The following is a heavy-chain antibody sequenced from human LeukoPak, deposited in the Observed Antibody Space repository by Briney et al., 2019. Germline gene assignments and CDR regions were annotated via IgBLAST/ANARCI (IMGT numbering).Heavy chain of an antibody. CDR1: GFTFSSYG. Sequence: GRSLRLSCAASGFTFSSYGMHWVRQAPGKGLEWVAVIWYDGSNRYYADSVKGRFTISRDNSKNTLYLQLNSLRAEDTGIYYCAKDRSHPSAEPTNFDYWGQGTLVTVSS. CDR3: AKDRSHPSAEPTNFDY. J-gene: IGHJ4*02. V-gene: IGHV3-33*06. CDR2: IWYDGSNR. D-gene: IGHD1-14*01.